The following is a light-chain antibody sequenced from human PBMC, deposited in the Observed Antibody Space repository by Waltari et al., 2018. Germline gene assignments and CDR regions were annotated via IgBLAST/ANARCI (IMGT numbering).Light chain of an antibody. Sequence: EIVMTQSPATLSVSPGERATLSCRASQSVSSNLAWYQQNPGQAPRLLIYGASTRATGIPARLSGSGSGTEFTLTISSLQSEDFAVYSCQHYNNWPRTFGQGTKVEIK. CDR3: QHYNNWPRT. CDR1: QSVSSN. V-gene: IGKV3-15*01. J-gene: IGKJ1*01. CDR2: GAS.